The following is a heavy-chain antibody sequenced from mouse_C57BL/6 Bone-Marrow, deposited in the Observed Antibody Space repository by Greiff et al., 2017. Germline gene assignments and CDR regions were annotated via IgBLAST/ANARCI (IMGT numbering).Heavy chain of an antibody. D-gene: IGHD1-1*01. CDR1: GFTFSSYA. V-gene: IGHV5-9-1*02. CDR2: ISSGGDYI. Sequence: EVKLQESGEGLVKPGGSLKLSCAASGFTFSSYAMSWVRQTPEKRLEWVAYISSGGDYIYYADNVKGRFTISRDNARNTLYLQMRRLKSEDTDMYYCTRDEDYYGSSYYWYFDVWGTGTTVTVSS. CDR3: TRDEDYYGSSYYWYFDV. J-gene: IGHJ1*03.